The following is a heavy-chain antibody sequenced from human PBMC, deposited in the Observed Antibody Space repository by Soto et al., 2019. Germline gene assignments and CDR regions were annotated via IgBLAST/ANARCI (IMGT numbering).Heavy chain of an antibody. Sequence: QVQLQESGPGLVKPSQTLSLTCTVSGGSISSGDYYWSWIRQPPGKGLEWIGYIYYSGSTYYNPSLKSRVTISVDTSKNQFSLKLSSVTAADTAVYYCARGDAYSGRYLSLDPWGQGTLVTVSS. CDR3: ARGDAYSGRYLSLDP. CDR2: IYYSGST. V-gene: IGHV4-30-4*01. CDR1: GGSISSGDYY. J-gene: IGHJ5*02. D-gene: IGHD1-26*01.